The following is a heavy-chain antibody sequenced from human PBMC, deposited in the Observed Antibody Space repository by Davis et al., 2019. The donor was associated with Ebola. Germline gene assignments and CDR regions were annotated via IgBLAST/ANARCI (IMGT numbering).Heavy chain of an antibody. CDR3: ARAWVREFSDVRFDP. Sequence: GESLKISCAASGFTFSSYSMNWVRQAPGKGLEWVSSISSSSSYIYYADSVKGRFTISRDNAKNSLYLQMNSLRAEDTAVYYWARAWVREFSDVRFDPWGQGTLVTVSS. CDR1: GFTFSSYS. CDR2: ISSSSSYI. V-gene: IGHV3-21*01. D-gene: IGHD3/OR15-3a*01. J-gene: IGHJ5*02.